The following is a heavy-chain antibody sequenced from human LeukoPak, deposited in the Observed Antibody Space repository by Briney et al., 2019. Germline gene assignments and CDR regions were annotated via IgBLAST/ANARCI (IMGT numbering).Heavy chain of an antibody. J-gene: IGHJ4*02. D-gene: IGHD2/OR15-2a*01. CDR1: GFTFSSYA. V-gene: IGHV3-30-3*01. Sequence: PGGSLRLSCAASGFTFSSYAMHWVRQAPGKGLEWVAVISYDGSNKYYADSVKGRFTISRDNSKNTLYLQMNSLRAEDTAVYYCARDMSSMDSSYFDYWGQGTLVTVSS. CDR3: ARDMSSMDSSYFDY. CDR2: ISYDGSNK.